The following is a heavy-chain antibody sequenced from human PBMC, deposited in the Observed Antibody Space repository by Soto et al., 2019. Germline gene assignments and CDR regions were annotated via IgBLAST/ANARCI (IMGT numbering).Heavy chain of an antibody. CDR1: GYSFTRYG. J-gene: IGHJ6*02. Sequence: GASVKVSCKASGYSFTRYGIGWARQAPGQGLEWMGWINAYNGNTNYAQNLQGRLTLTTDTSTTTAYMELRSLRSNDTAIYYCAIVEVYLPPSPKDVWGQGTTVTGFS. CDR3: AIVEVYLPPSPKDV. CDR2: INAYNGNT. V-gene: IGHV1-18*01. D-gene: IGHD2-15*01.